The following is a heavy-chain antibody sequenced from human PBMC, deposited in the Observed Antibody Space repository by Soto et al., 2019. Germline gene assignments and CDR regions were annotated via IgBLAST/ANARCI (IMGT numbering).Heavy chain of an antibody. CDR2: INHSGST. Sequence: QVQLQQWGAGLLKPSETLSLTCAVYGGSFSGYYWSWIRQPPGKGLEWIGEINHSGSTNYNPSLKSRVTISVDTSKNQFSLKLSSVTAADTAVYYCARGRPPGDFWSGYYTGRLGAFDIWGQGTMVTVSS. CDR1: GGSFSGYY. V-gene: IGHV4-34*01. D-gene: IGHD3-3*01. CDR3: ARGRPPGDFWSGYYTGRLGAFDI. J-gene: IGHJ3*02.